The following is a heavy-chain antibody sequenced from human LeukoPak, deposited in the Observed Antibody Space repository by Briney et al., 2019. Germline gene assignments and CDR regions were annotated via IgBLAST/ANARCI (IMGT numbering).Heavy chain of an antibody. D-gene: IGHD3-9*01. CDR3: ARVDGPHPSV. V-gene: IGHV4-4*07. CDR1: GGPISSYY. CDR2: IYTSGST. Sequence: SETHSLNRTVTGGPISSYYWIWIRQPAGKGLEWIGRIYTSGSTNYSPSLKSRVTMSVDTSKNQFSLKLSSVTAADTAVYFCARVDGPHPSVWGQGTTVTVSS. J-gene: IGHJ6*02.